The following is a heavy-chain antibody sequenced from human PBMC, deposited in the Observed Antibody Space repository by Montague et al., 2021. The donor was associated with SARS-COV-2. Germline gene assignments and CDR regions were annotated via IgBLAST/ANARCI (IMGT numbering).Heavy chain of an antibody. CDR1: GGSISSGGYY. CDR2: IYYSGST. CDR3: ARSESPSYSSSPFDY. D-gene: IGHD6-13*01. J-gene: IGHJ4*02. V-gene: IGHV4-31*03. Sequence: TLSLTCIVSGGSISSGGYYWSWIRQHPGKGLEWVGYIYYSGSTYYNPSLKSRLSISLDTSKNHFSLRLSSVTAADTAVYYCARSESPSYSSSPFDYWGQGTLVTVSS.